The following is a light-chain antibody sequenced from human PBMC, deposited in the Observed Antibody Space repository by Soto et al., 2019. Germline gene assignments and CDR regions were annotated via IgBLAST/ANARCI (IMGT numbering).Light chain of an antibody. CDR3: SSYTSSSTYV. Sequence: QSALTQPPSVSGSPGQSVAISCTGTSSDVGSSNGVSWYQQPPGTAPKLMIYDVSNRPSGVPDRFSGSKSGNTASLTISGLQAEDVDDYYSSSYTSSSTYVVGSITEVTVL. CDR1: SSDVGSSNG. CDR2: DVS. J-gene: IGLJ1*01. V-gene: IGLV2-18*02.